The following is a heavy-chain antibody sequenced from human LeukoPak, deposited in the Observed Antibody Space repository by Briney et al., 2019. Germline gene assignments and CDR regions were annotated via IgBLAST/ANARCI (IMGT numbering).Heavy chain of an antibody. J-gene: IGHJ4*02. CDR1: GGPISSYY. CDR3: ALASSFIDY. CDR2: IYYSGST. V-gene: IGHV4-59*01. Sequence: PSETLSLTCTVSGGPISSYYWSWIRQPPGKGLEWIGYIYYSGSTNYNPSLKSRVTISVDTSKNQFSLKLSSVTAADTAVYYCALASSFIDYWGQGTLVTVSS. D-gene: IGHD6-13*01.